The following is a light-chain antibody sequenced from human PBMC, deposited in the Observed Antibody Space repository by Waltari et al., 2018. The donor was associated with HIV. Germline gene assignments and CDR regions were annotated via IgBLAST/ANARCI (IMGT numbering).Light chain of an antibody. CDR2: LNSDGSH. CDR3: QTWGPGIEV. V-gene: IGLV4-69*02. Sequence: LVVTQSPSASASLGASVTLTCTLSSGRNSYAIAWHQQQPEKGPRYLMRLNSDGSHTKGAGIPDRFSGSSSGAERYLTISSLQFEDEADYYCQTWGPGIEVFGGGTKLTVL. CDR1: SGRNSYA. J-gene: IGLJ3*02.